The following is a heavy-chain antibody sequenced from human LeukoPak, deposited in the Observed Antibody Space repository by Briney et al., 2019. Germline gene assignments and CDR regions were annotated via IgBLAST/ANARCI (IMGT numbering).Heavy chain of an antibody. J-gene: IGHJ4*02. D-gene: IGHD6-6*01. Sequence: PSETLSLTCTVSGGSISSSSYYWGWIRQPPGKGLEWIGGIYYSGSTYYNPSLKSRVTISVDTSKNQFSLKLSSVTAADTAVYYCASYSSSVVFDYWGQGTLVTVSS. CDR2: IYYSGST. CDR1: GGSISSSSYY. CDR3: ASYSSSVVFDY. V-gene: IGHV4-39*01.